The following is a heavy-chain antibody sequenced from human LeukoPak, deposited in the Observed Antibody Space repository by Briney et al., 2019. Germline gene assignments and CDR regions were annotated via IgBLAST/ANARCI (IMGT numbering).Heavy chain of an antibody. CDR1: GFTFSSYW. V-gene: IGHV3-74*01. Sequence: PGGSLRLSCAASGFTFSSYWMHWVRQAPGQGLVWVSLINPDGSSTSYADSVKGRFTISRDNAKDSLYLQMNSLRAEDTAVYYCARDLRYGASDYWGQGSLVIVSS. CDR2: INPDGSST. D-gene: IGHD5/OR15-5a*01. CDR3: ARDLRYGASDY. J-gene: IGHJ4*02.